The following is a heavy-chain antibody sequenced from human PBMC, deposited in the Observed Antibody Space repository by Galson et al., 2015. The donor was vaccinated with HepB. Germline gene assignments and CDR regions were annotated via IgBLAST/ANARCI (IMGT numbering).Heavy chain of an antibody. CDR2: IRSKANSYAT. CDR3: TRGDLYYYDSHPWAFDY. Sequence: SLRLSCAASGFTFSGSAMHWVRQASGKGLEWVGRIRSKANSYATAYAASVKGRFTISRDDSKNTAYLQMNSLKTEDTAVYYCTRGDLYYYDSHPWAFDYWGQGTLVTVSS. D-gene: IGHD3-22*01. J-gene: IGHJ4*02. CDR1: GFTFSGSA. V-gene: IGHV3-73*01.